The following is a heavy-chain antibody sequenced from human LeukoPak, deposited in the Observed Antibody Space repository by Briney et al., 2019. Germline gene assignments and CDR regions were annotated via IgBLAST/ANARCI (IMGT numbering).Heavy chain of an antibody. CDR2: INTNTGNP. D-gene: IGHD3-10*01. V-gene: IGHV7-4-1*02. J-gene: IGHJ5*02. Sequence: ASVKVSCKASGHTFTGYFIHWVRQAPGQGLEWMGWINTNTGNPTYAQGFTGRFVFSLDTSVSTAYLQISSLKAEDTAVYYCARDRTWGVKARWFDPWGQGTLVTVSS. CDR3: ARDRTWGVKARWFDP. CDR1: GHTFTGYF.